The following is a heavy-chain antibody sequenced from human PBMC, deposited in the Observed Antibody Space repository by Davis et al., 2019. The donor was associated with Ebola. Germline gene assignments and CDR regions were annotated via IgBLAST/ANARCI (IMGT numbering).Heavy chain of an antibody. CDR3: ARSFLRSGWYY. V-gene: IGHV4-59*01. CDR1: GGSISSYY. D-gene: IGHD6-19*01. J-gene: IGHJ4*02. Sequence: SETLSLTCTVSGGSISSYYWSWIQQPPGKGLEWIGYIYYSGSANYNPSLKSRVTISVDTSKNQFSLKLSSVTAADTAVYYCARSFLRSGWYYWGRGTLVTVSS. CDR2: IYYSGSA.